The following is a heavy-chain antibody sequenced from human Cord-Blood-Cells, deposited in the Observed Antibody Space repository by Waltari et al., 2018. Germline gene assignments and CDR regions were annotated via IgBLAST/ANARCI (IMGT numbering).Heavy chain of an antibody. CDR1: GGSISSSRYY. D-gene: IGHD3-16*01. CDR2: IYYSGST. V-gene: IGHV4-39*01. CDR3: ARMGDYAFDI. Sequence: QLQLQESGPGLVKPSETLSLTCTVSGGSISSSRYYWGWIRQPPGKGLEWIGSIYYSGSTYYNPSLKSLVTISVDTSKNQFSLKLSSVTAADTAVYYCARMGDYAFDIWGQGTMVTVSS. J-gene: IGHJ3*02.